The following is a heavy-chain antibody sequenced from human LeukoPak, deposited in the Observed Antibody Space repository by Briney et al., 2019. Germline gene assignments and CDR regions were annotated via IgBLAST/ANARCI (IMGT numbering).Heavy chain of an antibody. J-gene: IGHJ5*02. V-gene: IGHV4-61*02. CDR3: ARDWGVYDSTGYRNWFDP. CDR1: GASISSDSYY. CDR2: INTSGTT. Sequence: SQTLSLTCTVSGASISSDSYYWGWVRQPAGKELEWIGRINTSGTTNYNPSVKSRVTISVDRSKNQFSLRLTSVTATDTAVYYCARDWGVYDSTGYRNWFDPWGQGTLVIVSS. D-gene: IGHD3-22*01.